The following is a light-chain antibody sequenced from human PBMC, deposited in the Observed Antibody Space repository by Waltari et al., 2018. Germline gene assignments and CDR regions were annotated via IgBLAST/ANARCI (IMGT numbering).Light chain of an antibody. V-gene: IGKV3-11*01. J-gene: IGKJ1*01. Sequence: EIVLTQSPATLSLSPGERATLPCGASQTVNINLAWYQQKPGQAPRLLIYDASNRATGIPARFSGSGSRTDFTLTISSLEPEDFAVYYCQQRSNWPWTFGQGTKVEIK. CDR2: DAS. CDR3: QQRSNWPWT. CDR1: QTVNIN.